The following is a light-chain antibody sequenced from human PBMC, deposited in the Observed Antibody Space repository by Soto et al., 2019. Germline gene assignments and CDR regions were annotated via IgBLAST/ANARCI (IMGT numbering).Light chain of an antibody. CDR2: GAS. J-gene: IGKJ1*01. V-gene: IGKV3-20*01. Sequence: EIVLTQSPGTLSLSPGERATLSCRASQSISSNYFAWYQQKPGQAPRLLIYGASTRATGIPDRFSGSGSGTDFTLTISRLEPEDFAVYYCQQYYSSAPWTFGHGTKVDIK. CDR1: QSISSNY. CDR3: QQYYSSAPWT.